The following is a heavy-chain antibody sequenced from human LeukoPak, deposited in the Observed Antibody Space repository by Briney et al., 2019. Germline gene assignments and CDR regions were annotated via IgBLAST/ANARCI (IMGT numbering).Heavy chain of an antibody. CDR2: ISWDGGST. CDR3: AKADYGDCVIDY. D-gene: IGHD4-17*01. Sequence: GGSLRLSCAASGFTFDDYAMHWVRQAPGKGLEWVSLISWDGGSTYYADSVKGRFTISRDNSKNSLYLQMNSLRAEDTALYYCAKADYGDCVIDYWGQGTLVTVSS. CDR1: GFTFDDYA. V-gene: IGHV3-43D*03. J-gene: IGHJ4*02.